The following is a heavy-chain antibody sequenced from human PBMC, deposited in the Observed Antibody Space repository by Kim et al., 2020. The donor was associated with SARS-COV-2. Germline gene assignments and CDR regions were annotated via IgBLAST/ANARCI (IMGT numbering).Heavy chain of an antibody. Sequence: SVKVSCKASGGTFSSYAISWVRQAPGQGLEWMGGIIPIFGTANYAQKFQGRVTITADESTSTAYMELSSLRSEDTAVYYCARMGSDTAGGAVYYYYYYGMEVWGQGTTVTVSS. V-gene: IGHV1-69*13. J-gene: IGHJ6*02. D-gene: IGHD5-18*01. CDR2: IIPIFGTA. CDR1: GGTFSSYA. CDR3: ARMGSDTAGGAVYYYYYYGMEV.